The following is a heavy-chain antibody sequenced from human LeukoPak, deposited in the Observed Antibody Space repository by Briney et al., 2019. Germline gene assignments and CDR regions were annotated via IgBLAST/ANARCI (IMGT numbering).Heavy chain of an antibody. CDR3: ARGRDCSSTSFCGYYYYYMDV. V-gene: IGHV4-4*09. J-gene: IGHJ6*03. Sequence: SETLSLTCTVSGGSISSYYWSWIRQPPGKGLEWIGYIYTSGSTNYNPSLKSRVTISVDTSKNQFSLKLSSVTAADTAVYYCARGRDCSSTSFCGYYYYYMDVWGKGTTVTVSS. CDR2: IYTSGST. D-gene: IGHD2-2*01. CDR1: GGSISSYY.